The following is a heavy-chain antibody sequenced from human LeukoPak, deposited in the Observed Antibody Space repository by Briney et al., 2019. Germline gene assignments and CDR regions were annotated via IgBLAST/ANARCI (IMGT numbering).Heavy chain of an antibody. J-gene: IGHJ4*02. D-gene: IGHD2-15*01. Sequence: MTSETLSLTCAVYGGSFSGYYWSWIRQPPGKGLEWIGEINHSGSTNYNPSLKSRVTISVDTSKNQFSLKLTSVTAADTAVYYCARGVCSGGSCYSEWNYWGQGTLVTVSS. CDR2: INHSGST. CDR3: ARGVCSGGSCYSEWNY. V-gene: IGHV4-34*01. CDR1: GGSFSGYY.